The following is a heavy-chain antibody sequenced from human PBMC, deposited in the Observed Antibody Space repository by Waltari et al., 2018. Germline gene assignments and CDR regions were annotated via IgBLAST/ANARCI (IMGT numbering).Heavy chain of an antibody. Sequence: QVQLVESGGGVVQPGRSLRLSCAASGFTFSSYGMHWGRQAPGKGLEWVAVISYDGSNKYYADSVKGRFTISRDNSKNTLYLQMNSLRAEDTAVYYCAKNSRYCSGGSCYPYYFDYWGQGTLVTVSS. CDR3: AKNSRYCSGGSCYPYYFDY. J-gene: IGHJ4*02. D-gene: IGHD2-15*01. V-gene: IGHV3-30*18. CDR2: ISYDGSNK. CDR1: GFTFSSYG.